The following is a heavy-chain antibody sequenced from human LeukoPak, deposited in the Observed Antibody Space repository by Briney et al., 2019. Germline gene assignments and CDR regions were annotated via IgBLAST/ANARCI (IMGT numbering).Heavy chain of an antibody. CDR2: INHDGSGK. CDR1: GFTFSIYW. Sequence: GGSLRLSCAASGFTFSIYWMSWVRQAPGKGLEWVANINHDGSGKYYVDSVKGRFTISRDNANNTLFLQMNSLRAEDTAVFYCARAGGPHTVDVWGQGTTVTVSS. V-gene: IGHV3-7*01. J-gene: IGHJ6*02. CDR3: ARAGGPHTVDV. D-gene: IGHD2-8*02.